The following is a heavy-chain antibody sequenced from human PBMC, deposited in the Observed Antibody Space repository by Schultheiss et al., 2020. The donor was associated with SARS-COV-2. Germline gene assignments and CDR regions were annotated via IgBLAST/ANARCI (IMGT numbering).Heavy chain of an antibody. V-gene: IGHV3-23*01. CDR1: GFTFSSYA. CDR2: ISGSGGST. J-gene: IGHJ6*03. CDR3: AKRNYYYYHMDV. Sequence: GGSLRLSCAASGFTFSSYAMSWVRQAPGKGLELVSAISGSGGSTYYADSVKGRFTIYRDNSKNTLYLQMNSLRAEDTAIYYCAKRNYYYYHMDVWGKGTTVTVSS.